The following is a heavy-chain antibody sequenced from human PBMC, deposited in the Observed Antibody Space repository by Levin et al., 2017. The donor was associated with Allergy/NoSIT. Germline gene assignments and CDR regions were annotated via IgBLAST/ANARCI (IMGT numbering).Heavy chain of an antibody. J-gene: IGHJ3*02. Sequence: SETLSLTCTVFGGSIRGYYWGWIRQPPGKELEWLAYIYNSLTTNFTPSLKSRLSISVDTSRNQISLKLTSVTAADTAVYYCARLGPPGSYAFDIWGQGTMVTVSS. D-gene: IGHD3/OR15-3a*01. CDR2: IYNSLTT. CDR1: GGSIRGYY. V-gene: IGHV4-59*01. CDR3: ARLGPPGSYAFDI.